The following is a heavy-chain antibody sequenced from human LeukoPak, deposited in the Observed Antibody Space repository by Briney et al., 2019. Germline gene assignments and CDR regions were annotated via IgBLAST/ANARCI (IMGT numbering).Heavy chain of an antibody. CDR2: IYPTGSTT. D-gene: IGHD3-22*01. CDR3: ATGPRYSSGYPAS. V-gene: IGHV1-46*04. J-gene: IGHJ5*02. CDR1: GYTFTSHY. Sequence: ASVKVSCKASGYTFTSHYMHWVRQAPGQGLEWMGVIYPTGSTTTYAKKLQGRVIMTRDTSTNTDYMELSNLRSEDTAVYYCATGPRYSSGYPASWGQGTLVTVSS.